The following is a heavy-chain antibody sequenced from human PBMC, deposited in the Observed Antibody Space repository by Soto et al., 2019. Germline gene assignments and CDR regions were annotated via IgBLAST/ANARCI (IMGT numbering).Heavy chain of an antibody. J-gene: IGHJ4*02. D-gene: IGHD6-6*01. CDR3: ARVPISRIAARGSYFDY. V-gene: IGHV3-30-3*01. CDR2: ISYDGSNK. Sequence: GGSLRLSCAASGFTFSSYAMHWVRQAPGKGLEWVAVISYDGSNKYYADSVKGRFTISRDNSKNTLYLQMNSLRAEDTAVYYCARVPISRIAARGSYFDYWGQGALVTVSS. CDR1: GFTFSSYA.